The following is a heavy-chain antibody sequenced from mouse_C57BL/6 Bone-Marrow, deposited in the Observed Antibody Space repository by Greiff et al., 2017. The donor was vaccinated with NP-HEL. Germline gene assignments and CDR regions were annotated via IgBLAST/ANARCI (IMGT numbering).Heavy chain of an antibody. CDR3: TRDVAGTWFAY. CDR1: GFTFSSYA. D-gene: IGHD4-1*01. J-gene: IGHJ3*01. Sequence: EVQGVESGEGLVKPGGSLKLSCAASGFTFSSYAMSWVRQTPEKRLEWVSYISSGGDYIYYADTVKGRFTISRDNARNTLYLQMSSLKSEDTAMYYCTRDVAGTWFAYWGQGTLVTVSA. V-gene: IGHV5-9-1*02. CDR2: ISSGGDYI.